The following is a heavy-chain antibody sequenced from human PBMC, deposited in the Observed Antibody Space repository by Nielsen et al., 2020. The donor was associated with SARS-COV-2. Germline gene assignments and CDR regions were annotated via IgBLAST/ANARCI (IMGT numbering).Heavy chain of an antibody. Sequence: SETLSLTCTVSGGSISSGGYYWSWIRHHPGKGLEWIGYIYFSGRTCYNPSLKSRVTISVDTSKNQFSLSLRPVTAADTAVYYCARESSGYDHYNYGMDVWSQGTTVTVSS. CDR1: GGSISSGGYY. CDR3: ARESSGYDHYNYGMDV. V-gene: IGHV4-31*03. J-gene: IGHJ6*02. D-gene: IGHD5-12*01. CDR2: IYFSGRT.